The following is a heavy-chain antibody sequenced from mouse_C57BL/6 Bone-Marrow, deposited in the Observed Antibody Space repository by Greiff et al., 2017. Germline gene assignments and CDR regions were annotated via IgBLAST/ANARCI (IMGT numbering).Heavy chain of an antibody. V-gene: IGHV14-4*01. J-gene: IGHJ2*01. D-gene: IGHD2-12*01. CDR1: GFNIKDDY. CDR2: IDPENGDT. Sequence: EVQLQQSGAELVRPGASVKLSCTASGFNIKDDYMHWVKQRPEQGLEWIGWIDPENGDTEYASKFQGKATITADTSSNTAYLQLSSLTSEDTAVYYCTTDYKIYWSQGTTLTVSS. CDR3: TTDYKIY.